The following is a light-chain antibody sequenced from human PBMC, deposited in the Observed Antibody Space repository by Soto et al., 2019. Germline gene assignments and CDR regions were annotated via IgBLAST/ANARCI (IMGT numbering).Light chain of an antibody. J-gene: IGKJ2*01. V-gene: IGKV3-11*01. CDR2: DAS. CDR1: QSVSSY. CDR3: QRRSNSYA. Sequence: EIVLTQSPATLSLSPGERATLSCRASQSVSSYLAWYQQKPGQAPRLLIYDASKRATGLPARFSGSGSGTDFTLTIRRLEPEDFAVYYCQRRSNSYAFGQGTKREIK.